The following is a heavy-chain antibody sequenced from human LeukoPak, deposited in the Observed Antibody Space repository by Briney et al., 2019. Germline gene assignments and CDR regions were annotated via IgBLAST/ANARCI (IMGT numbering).Heavy chain of an antibody. J-gene: IGHJ5*02. CDR3: ARDGNVVVAATDWFDP. V-gene: IGHV1-46*01. CDR1: GYTFTSYY. Sequence: GASVKVSCKASGYTFTSYYMHWVRQAPGQGLEWMGIINPSGGSTSYAQKFQGRVTMTRDMSTSTVYMELSSLRAEDTAVYYCARDGNVVVAATDWFDPWGKGTLVTISS. CDR2: INPSGGST. D-gene: IGHD2-15*01.